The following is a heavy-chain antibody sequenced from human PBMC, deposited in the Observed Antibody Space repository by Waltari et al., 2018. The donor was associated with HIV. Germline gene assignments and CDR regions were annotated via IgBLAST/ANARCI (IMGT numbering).Heavy chain of an antibody. D-gene: IGHD3-22*01. CDR2: IYIDGKV. CDR3: ARFATHFYEGYRWNGFEAYGMDV. Sequence: KRLEWVSTIYIDGKVFSADSVKGRFTLSRDTSKNTLYLQMSGLRVDDTATYYCARFATHFYEGYRWNGFEAYGMDVWGRGTTVTISS. J-gene: IGHJ6*02. V-gene: IGHV3-53*01.